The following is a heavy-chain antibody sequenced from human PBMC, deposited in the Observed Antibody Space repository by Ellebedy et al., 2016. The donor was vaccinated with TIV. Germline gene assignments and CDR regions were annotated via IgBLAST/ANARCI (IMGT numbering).Heavy chain of an antibody. V-gene: IGHV1-18*01. CDR3: ARTSRYAYSSSCDY. J-gene: IGHJ4*02. CDR1: GYTFMSYS. D-gene: IGHD6-13*01. CDR2: VSGYNGNT. Sequence: AALVKVSCKASGYTFMSYSIAWVRQAPGQGLEWMGWVSGYNGNTNYAQKVQGRVTMTTDTSTNTAYMELRSLTSDDTAVYFCARTSRYAYSSSCDYWGQGTLVTVSS.